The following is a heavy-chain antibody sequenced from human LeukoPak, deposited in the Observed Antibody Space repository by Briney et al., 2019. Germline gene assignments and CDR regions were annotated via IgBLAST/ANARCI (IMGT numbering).Heavy chain of an antibody. CDR2: INQDGNER. D-gene: IGHD1-7*01. CDR1: GFTFTTYW. Sequence: PGGSLRLSCAASGFTFTTYWMSWVRQAPGQGLEWVANINQDGNERYYVDSVKGRFTMSRDNAKNSLYLQMNSLRPDDAAVYYCARTNSQAREYYDYMDVWGKGTTVTVSS. V-gene: IGHV3-7*01. J-gene: IGHJ6*03. CDR3: ARTNSQAREYYDYMDV.